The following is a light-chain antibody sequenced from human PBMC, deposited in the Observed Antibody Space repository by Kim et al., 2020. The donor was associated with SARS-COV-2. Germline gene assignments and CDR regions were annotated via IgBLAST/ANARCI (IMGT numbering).Light chain of an antibody. Sequence: QSALTKPASVSGSPGQSITLSCTGTNSDVAGYNYVSWYQQHPGKAPKLLIYDVSYRPAGISSRFSGSRSGNTASLTISILQAEDEADYYCCSYTSTGTYVFGTGTKVTVL. CDR1: NSDVAGYNY. CDR2: DVS. J-gene: IGLJ1*01. V-gene: IGLV2-14*03. CDR3: CSYTSTGTYV.